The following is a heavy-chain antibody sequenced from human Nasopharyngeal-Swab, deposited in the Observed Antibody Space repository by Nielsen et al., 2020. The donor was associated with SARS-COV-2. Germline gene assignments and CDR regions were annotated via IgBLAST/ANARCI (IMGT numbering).Heavy chain of an antibody. Sequence: GESLKISCVASGFPFKNYALSWVRQAPGKGLERVSGISGTGTTTYYADSVKGRFTISRDNSKNTLYLQINNLRAEDTAVYFCAKDADPVYITMIIGYDYWGQGTLVTVSS. D-gene: IGHD3-22*01. CDR1: GFPFKNYA. CDR3: AKDADPVYITMIIGYDY. CDR2: ISGTGTTT. V-gene: IGHV3-23*01. J-gene: IGHJ4*02.